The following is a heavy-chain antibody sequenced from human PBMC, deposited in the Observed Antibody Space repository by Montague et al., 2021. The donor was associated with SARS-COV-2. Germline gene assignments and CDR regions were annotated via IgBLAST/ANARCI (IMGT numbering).Heavy chain of an antibody. D-gene: IGHD4-23*01. CDR2: IYYSGST. J-gene: IGHJ4*02. Sequence: SETLSLTCTVSGGSVSSRSYYWGWIRQPPGKGLEWIGSIYYSGSTHYNPSLKSRVTISVDTSKNQFSLKLSSVTAADTAVYYCARRGDYGGPRFDYWGQGTRVSVSS. V-gene: IGHV4-39*01. CDR3: ARRGDYGGPRFDY. CDR1: GGSVSSRSYY.